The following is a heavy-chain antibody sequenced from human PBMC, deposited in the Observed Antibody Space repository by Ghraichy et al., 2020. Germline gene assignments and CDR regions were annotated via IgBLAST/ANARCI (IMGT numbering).Heavy chain of an antibody. D-gene: IGHD2-21*02. J-gene: IGHJ3*02. Sequence: SQTLSLTCAISGDRVSSNSATWNWIRQSPSRGLEWLGRTYYRSQWYNAYAVSVKSRITINPDTYKNQFSLQLNSVTPEDTAVYYCARETKLYCGGHCSPTDAFDIWGQGTVVTVSS. CDR3: ARETKLYCGGHCSPTDAFDI. CDR1: GDRVSSNSAT. CDR2: TYYRSQWYN. V-gene: IGHV6-1*01.